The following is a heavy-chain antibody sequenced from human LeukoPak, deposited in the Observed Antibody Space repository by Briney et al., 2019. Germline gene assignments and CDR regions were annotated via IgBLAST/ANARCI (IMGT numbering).Heavy chain of an antibody. CDR1: TFTFSSYW. V-gene: IGHV3-7*01. J-gene: IGHJ3*02. CDR3: ARDTLVYADSPDAFDI. Sequence: GGSLRLSCAASTFTFSSYWMSWVRQAPGKGLEWVANIRHDGGETYYVGSVKGRFTISRDNAKNSMYLQMNSLRDEDTAVYYCARDTLVYADSPDAFDIWGQGTMVTVSS. CDR2: IRHDGGET. D-gene: IGHD4-17*01.